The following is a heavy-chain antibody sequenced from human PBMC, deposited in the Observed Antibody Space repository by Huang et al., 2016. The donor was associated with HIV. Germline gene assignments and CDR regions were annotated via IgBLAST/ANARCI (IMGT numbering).Heavy chain of an antibody. J-gene: IGHJ3*01. V-gene: IGHV1-8*01. CDR3: ARGFGINYNHEAFDV. Sequence: QIQLAQSGAEVKKPGASVKVSCTASGYTFTNYDINCVRQASGQGLDWMGWMNPKSGNVGYTNKFQGRVAILRNSSINTSYLEVTSLTSEDTAVYYCARGFGINYNHEAFDVWGQGTMVTVSS. CDR2: MNPKSGNV. CDR1: GYTFTNYD. D-gene: IGHD3-10*01.